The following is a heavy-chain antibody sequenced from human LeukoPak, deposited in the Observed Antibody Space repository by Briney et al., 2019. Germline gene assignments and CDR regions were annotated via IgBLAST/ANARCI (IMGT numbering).Heavy chain of an antibody. J-gene: IGHJ5*02. CDR1: GIPFSDCY. Sequence: GGSLRLSCVVSGIPFSDCYMNWIRKAPGKGLEWLSYISPSTTHTSYADSVKGRFTISRDNANNLLYLQMNSLRAEDTAVYYCARGGHGAADQWGQGTLVTVSS. CDR2: ISPSTTHT. CDR3: ARGGHGAADQ. D-gene: IGHD1-26*01. V-gene: IGHV3-11*05.